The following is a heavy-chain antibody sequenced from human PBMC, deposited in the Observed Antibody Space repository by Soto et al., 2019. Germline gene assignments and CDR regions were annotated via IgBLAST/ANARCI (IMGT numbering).Heavy chain of an antibody. CDR3: TGSCGCCFDP. J-gene: IGHJ5*02. V-gene: IGHV4-61*01. CDR1: GVSLNYGRMA. D-gene: IGHD1-26*01. CDR2: ICYSGST. Sequence: ETLTLTCSVSGVSLNYGRMAVSWSRQPPGKGLEWIGYICYSGSTNYNPSLESRVTTSVDTAKDQFSLKLSCGTPATPGAYYLTGSCGCCFDPWGKGTLLTV.